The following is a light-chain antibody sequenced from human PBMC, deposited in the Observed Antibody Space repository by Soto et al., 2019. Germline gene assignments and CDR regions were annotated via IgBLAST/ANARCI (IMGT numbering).Light chain of an antibody. Sequence: QSVLTQPPSASGSPGQSVTISCTGTSSDVGGYNYVSWYQQHPGKAPKLMIYGVSQRPSGVPDRFSGSKSGYTASLTVSGLQAEDEADYYCFSYAGRNSVVFGGGTKVTVL. CDR2: GVS. V-gene: IGLV2-8*01. J-gene: IGLJ2*01. CDR3: FSYAGRNSVV. CDR1: SSDVGGYNY.